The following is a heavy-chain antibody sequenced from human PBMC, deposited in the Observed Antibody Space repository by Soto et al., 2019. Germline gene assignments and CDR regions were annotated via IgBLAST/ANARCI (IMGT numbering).Heavy chain of an antibody. CDR1: GYTLTELS. Sequence: ASVKVSCKVSGYTLTELSMHWVRQAPGKGLEWMGGFDPEDGEAIYAQKFQGRVTMTEDTSTDTAYMELSSLRSEDTAVYYCASSPYSGSYYRDYWGQGTLVTVSS. J-gene: IGHJ4*02. D-gene: IGHD1-26*01. V-gene: IGHV1-24*01. CDR3: ASSPYSGSYYRDY. CDR2: FDPEDGEA.